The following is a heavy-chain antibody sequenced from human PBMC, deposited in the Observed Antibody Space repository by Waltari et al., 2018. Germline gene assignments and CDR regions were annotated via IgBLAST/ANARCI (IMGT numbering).Heavy chain of an antibody. V-gene: IGHV3-48*01. CDR3: ATEPAPGAGINY. J-gene: IGHJ4*02. Sequence: EVQLVESGGGFVQPGGSLRLSCLGSGFTFGVFSMHWIRQAPGKGLDWVAYISAGRAAIYYAESGKGRFTISRDNAKNSLFLQMTNLGVEDTAVYYCATEPAPGAGINYWGQGILVTVSS. D-gene: IGHD6-19*01. CDR1: GFTFGVFS. CDR2: ISAGRAAI.